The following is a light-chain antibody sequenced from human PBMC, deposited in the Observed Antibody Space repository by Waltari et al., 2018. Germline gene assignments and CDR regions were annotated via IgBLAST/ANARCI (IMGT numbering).Light chain of an antibody. CDR1: SSNIGAGFD. Sequence: QSVLTQPPSVSGPPGPRVTISCTGGSSNIGAGFDAHWYQQCPGTAPKLLIYENTHRPSGVPDRFSGSKSGTSASLAITGLQAEDEADYYCQAYDHSLNGWVFGEGTKLTVL. CDR3: QAYDHSLNGWV. V-gene: IGLV1-40*01. J-gene: IGLJ3*02. CDR2: ENT.